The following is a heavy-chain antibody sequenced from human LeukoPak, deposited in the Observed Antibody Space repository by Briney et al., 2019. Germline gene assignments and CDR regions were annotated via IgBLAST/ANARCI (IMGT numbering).Heavy chain of an antibody. CDR2: INRRGHT. CDR3: AKEHGGNSWYEDAFDI. V-gene: IGHV3-43*01. D-gene: IGHD6-13*01. Sequence: GGSLRLSCAASGFTFDRFTIHWVRQTPGKGLEWVSLINRRGHTFYADSVKGRFTISRDNAKNSLYLQMNSLRAEDTAVYYCAKEHGGNSWYEDAFDIWGQGTMVTVSS. J-gene: IGHJ3*02. CDR1: GFTFDRFT.